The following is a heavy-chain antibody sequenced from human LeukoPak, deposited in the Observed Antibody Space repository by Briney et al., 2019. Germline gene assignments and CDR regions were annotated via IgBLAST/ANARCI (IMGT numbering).Heavy chain of an antibody. Sequence: GESLKISCKGSGYSFTSYWICCVRQMPGKGLEWMGIIYPGDSATRYSPSFQGQVTISADKSISTAYLQWSSLKASDTAMYYCARQAWGGYDSRAPTHYMDVWGKGTTVTVSS. D-gene: IGHD5-12*01. J-gene: IGHJ6*03. CDR2: IYPGDSAT. V-gene: IGHV5-51*01. CDR1: GYSFTSYW. CDR3: ARQAWGGYDSRAPTHYMDV.